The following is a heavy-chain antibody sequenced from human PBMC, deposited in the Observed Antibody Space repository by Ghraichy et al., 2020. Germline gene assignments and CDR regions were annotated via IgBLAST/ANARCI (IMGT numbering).Heavy chain of an antibody. Sequence: GSLRLSCAASGFTFSSYAMSWVRQAPGRGLEWVSGISGSGGSTYYAGSVKGRFTISRDTSKNTLYLQMNSLRAEDTAVYYCARGHYSGYDHRFDYWGQGTLVTVSS. CDR1: GFTFSSYA. CDR3: ARGHYSGYDHRFDY. V-gene: IGHV3-23*01. J-gene: IGHJ4*02. D-gene: IGHD5-12*01. CDR2: ISGSGGST.